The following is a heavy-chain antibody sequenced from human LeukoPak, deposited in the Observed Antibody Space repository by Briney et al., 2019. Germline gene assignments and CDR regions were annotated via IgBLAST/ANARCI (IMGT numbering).Heavy chain of an antibody. Sequence: PSGSLRLSCAASGFTFSSYWMSWVRQAPGKGMEWVANRKQDGSEKYYVDSVKGRFTISRDNAKNSLYLQMNSLRAEDTAVYYCARNGTVTTRRYYYYYYMDVWGKGTTVTVSS. CDR1: GFTFSSYW. V-gene: IGHV3-7*01. J-gene: IGHJ6*03. CDR3: ARNGTVTTRRYYYYYYMDV. CDR2: RKQDGSEK. D-gene: IGHD4-17*01.